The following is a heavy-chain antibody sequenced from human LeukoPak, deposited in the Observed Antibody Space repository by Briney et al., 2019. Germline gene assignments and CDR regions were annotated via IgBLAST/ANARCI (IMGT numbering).Heavy chain of an antibody. CDR2: IYYSGST. D-gene: IGHD1-26*01. V-gene: IGHV4-34*01. CDR1: GGSFSGYY. CDR3: ARVSRSGSYFGAFEI. Sequence: SETLSLTCAVYGGSFSGYYWSWTRQPPGKGLEWIGNIYYSGSTYYNPSLTSRVTISVDTSKNQSSLKLSSVTAADTAVYYCARVSRSGSYFGAFEIWGQGTMVTVSS. J-gene: IGHJ3*02.